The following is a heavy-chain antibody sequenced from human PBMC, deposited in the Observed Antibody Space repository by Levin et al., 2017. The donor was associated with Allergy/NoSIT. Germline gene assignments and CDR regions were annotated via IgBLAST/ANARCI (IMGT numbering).Heavy chain of an antibody. D-gene: IGHD6-13*01. CDR3: ARDNPYGSSWYYLDY. CDR1: GFSFSTYS. Sequence: GSLRLSCIDAGFSFSTYSMNWVRQAPGKGLEWISFISTDSRTIYYADSVKGRFTISRDNAKNALYLQMNSLRVEDTGLYYCARDNPYGSSWYYLDYWGQGTLVTVSS. J-gene: IGHJ4*02. CDR2: ISTDSRTI. V-gene: IGHV3-48*01.